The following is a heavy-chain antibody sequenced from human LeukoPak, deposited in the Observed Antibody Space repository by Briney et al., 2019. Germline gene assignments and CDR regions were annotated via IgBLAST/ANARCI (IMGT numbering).Heavy chain of an antibody. Sequence: GASVKVSCKASGYTFTSYYMHWVRQAPGQGLEWMGIINPKSGSRSYSEKFQGRVTMTRDTSTSTIYMELSSLRSEDTAVYYCARVDYYGSGSTGDYWGQGTLITVSS. J-gene: IGHJ4*02. D-gene: IGHD3-10*01. V-gene: IGHV1-46*01. CDR2: INPKSGSR. CDR1: GYTFTSYY. CDR3: ARVDYYGSGSTGDY.